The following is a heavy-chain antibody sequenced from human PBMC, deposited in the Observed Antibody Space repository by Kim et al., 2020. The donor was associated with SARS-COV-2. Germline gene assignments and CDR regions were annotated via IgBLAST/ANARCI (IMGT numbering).Heavy chain of an antibody. CDR3: ARVGIGRSYYYGMDV. Sequence: DPVKGRFTISIANDKNTLYLQMNSLRAEDTAVYYCARVGIGRSYYYGMDVWGQGTTVTVSS. D-gene: IGHD2-21*01. V-gene: IGHV3-74*01. J-gene: IGHJ6*02.